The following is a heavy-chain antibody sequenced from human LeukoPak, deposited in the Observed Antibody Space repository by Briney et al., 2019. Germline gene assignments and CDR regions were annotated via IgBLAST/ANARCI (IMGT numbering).Heavy chain of an antibody. Sequence: KPSETLSLPCTVSGGSISSYYWSWIPQPAGKALEWIGRFYSGCSPDYNPPRKSRVTMSVDTSKNQFSLKLSSVTAADTAVYYCARVYSGYDLPGSLANYYFDYWGQGTLVTVSS. J-gene: IGHJ4*02. CDR2: FYSGCSP. D-gene: IGHD5-12*01. V-gene: IGHV4-4*07. CDR1: GGSISSYY. CDR3: ARVYSGYDLPGSLANYYFDY.